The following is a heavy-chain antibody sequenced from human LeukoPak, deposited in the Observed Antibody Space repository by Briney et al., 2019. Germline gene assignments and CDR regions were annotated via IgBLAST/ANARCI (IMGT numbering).Heavy chain of an antibody. Sequence: SETLSLTCAVFGLCFSGYYWTWIRQSPGKGLEWIGQINHSGSANYNRSLKSRVTITIESSKNQFSLELSSVTAADSAMYYCATGKYDSSDYSGGWYYFDYWGQGTLVTVSS. D-gene: IGHD3-22*01. V-gene: IGHV4-34*01. CDR1: GLCFSGYY. CDR2: INHSGSA. J-gene: IGHJ4*02. CDR3: ATGKYDSSDYSGGWYYFDY.